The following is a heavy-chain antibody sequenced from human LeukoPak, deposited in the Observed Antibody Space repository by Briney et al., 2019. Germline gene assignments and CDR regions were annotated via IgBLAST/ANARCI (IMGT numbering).Heavy chain of an antibody. D-gene: IGHD2-15*01. CDR1: GFTFSDYY. J-gene: IGHJ4*02. V-gene: IGHV3-11*01. CDR2: ISSSGHSI. Sequence: GGSLRLSCVASGFTFSDYYMSWIRQAPGTGLEWVSYISSSGHSIYYAESVKGRFTISRDNVKNALYLQMNSLRAEDTAVYYCARSRVVDAAFFDYWGQGTLATVSS. CDR3: ARSRVVDAAFFDY.